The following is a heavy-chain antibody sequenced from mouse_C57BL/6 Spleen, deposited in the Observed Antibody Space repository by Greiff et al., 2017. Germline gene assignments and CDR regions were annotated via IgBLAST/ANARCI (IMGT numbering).Heavy chain of an antibody. J-gene: IGHJ3*01. Sequence: EVKLMESGGGLVQPGGSMKLSCVASGFTFSNYWMNWVRQSPEKGLEWVAQIRLKSDNYATHYAESVKGRFTISRDDSKSSVYLQMNNLRAEDTGIYYCTRTGTGWFAYWGQGTLVTVSA. D-gene: IGHD4-1*01. V-gene: IGHV6-3*01. CDR1: GFTFSNYW. CDR3: TRTGTGWFAY. CDR2: IRLKSDNYAT.